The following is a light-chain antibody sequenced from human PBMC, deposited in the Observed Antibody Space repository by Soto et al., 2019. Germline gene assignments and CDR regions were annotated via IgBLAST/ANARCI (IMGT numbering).Light chain of an antibody. V-gene: IGKV3-15*01. CDR1: QSVNSN. CDR2: GES. Sequence: EIVMTQSPATLSVSPGERATISCRASQSVNSNLAWYQQKPGQAPRLLIYGESTRATGIPARFSGSGSGTEFTLTIGSLQSEDFAVYYCQQYNNWPLTFGGGTKVEIK. J-gene: IGKJ4*01. CDR3: QQYNNWPLT.